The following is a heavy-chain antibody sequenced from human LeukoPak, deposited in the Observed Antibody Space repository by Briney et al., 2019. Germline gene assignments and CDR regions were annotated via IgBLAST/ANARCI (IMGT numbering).Heavy chain of an antibody. CDR1: GFTFSRFA. D-gene: IGHD3-22*01. Sequence: GVSLTLSRSASGFTFSRFAMLWVRPAPGQEREDGSTIMSNGGTTYYADSVKSRFTNSRDNCTNTLYLQMSSLRAEDTAVYYCVKVHDSSGYYLSYSDYWGQGALVTVSS. V-gene: IGHV3-64D*09. CDR3: VKVHDSSGYYLSYSDY. CDR2: IMSNGGTT. J-gene: IGHJ4*02.